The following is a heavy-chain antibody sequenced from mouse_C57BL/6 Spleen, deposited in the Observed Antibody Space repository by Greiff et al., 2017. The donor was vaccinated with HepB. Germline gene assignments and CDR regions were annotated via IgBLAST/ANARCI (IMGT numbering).Heavy chain of an antibody. J-gene: IGHJ2*01. V-gene: IGHV1-82*01. CDR2: IYPGDGDT. CDR3: ARGGAYFDY. CDR1: GYAFSSSW. Sequence: VQLRESGPELVKPGASVKISCKASGYAFSSSWMNWVKQRPGKGLEWIGRIYPGDGDTNYNGKFKGKATLTADKSSSTAYMQLSSLTSEDSAVYFCARGGAYFDYWGQGTTLTVSS.